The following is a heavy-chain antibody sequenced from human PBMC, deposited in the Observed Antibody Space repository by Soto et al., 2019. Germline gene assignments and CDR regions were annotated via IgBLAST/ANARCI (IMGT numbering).Heavy chain of an antibody. CDR3: ARDPGPKGRALAGPGVYYYYGMDV. J-gene: IGHJ6*02. Sequence: ASVKVSCKASGYTFTGYYMHWVRQAPGQGLEWMGWINPNSGGTNYAQKFQGRVTMTRDTSISTAYMELSRLRSDDTAVYYCARDPGPKGRALAGPGVYYYYGMDVWGQGTTVTVSS. CDR1: GYTFTGYY. V-gene: IGHV1-2*02. CDR2: INPNSGGT. D-gene: IGHD6-19*01.